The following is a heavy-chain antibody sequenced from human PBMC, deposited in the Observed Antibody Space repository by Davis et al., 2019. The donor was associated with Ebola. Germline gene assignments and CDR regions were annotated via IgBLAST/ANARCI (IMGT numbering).Heavy chain of an antibody. V-gene: IGHV1-8*01. Sequence: AASVKVSCKASGYTFTSYDINWVRQATGQGLEWMGWMNPNSGNTGYAQKFQGRVTMTRNTSISTAYMELSSLRSDDSAVYYCARLTVTPIIGAFDIWGQGTMVTVSS. CDR3: ARLTVTPIIGAFDI. CDR2: MNPNSGNT. J-gene: IGHJ3*02. CDR1: GYTFTSYD. D-gene: IGHD4-17*01.